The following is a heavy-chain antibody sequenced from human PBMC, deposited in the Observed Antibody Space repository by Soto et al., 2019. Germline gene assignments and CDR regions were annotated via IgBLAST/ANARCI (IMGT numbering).Heavy chain of an antibody. Sequence: EVQLVESGGGLIQPGGSLRLSCAASGFTVSSNYMSWVRQAPGKGLEWVSVIYSGGSTYYADSVKGRFTISRDNSKNTLYLQMNSLRAEDTAVYYCARDRFVLAYGMDVWGQGTTVTVSS. CDR3: ARDRFVLAYGMDV. J-gene: IGHJ6*02. D-gene: IGHD3-3*02. V-gene: IGHV3-53*01. CDR1: GFTVSSNY. CDR2: IYSGGST.